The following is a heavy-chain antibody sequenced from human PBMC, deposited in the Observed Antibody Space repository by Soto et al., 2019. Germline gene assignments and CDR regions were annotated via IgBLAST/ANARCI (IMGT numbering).Heavy chain of an antibody. CDR3: ARAYYDILTGYRDAFDI. CDR1: GGSISSGGYS. D-gene: IGHD3-9*01. CDR2: IYHSGST. V-gene: IGHV4-30-2*01. J-gene: IGHJ3*02. Sequence: QLQLQESGSGLVKPSQTLSLTCAVSGGSISSGGYSWSWIRQPPGKCLEWIGYIYHSGSTYYNPSLKSRVTISVDRSKNQFSLKLSSVTAADTAVHYCARAYYDILTGYRDAFDIWGQGTMVTVSS.